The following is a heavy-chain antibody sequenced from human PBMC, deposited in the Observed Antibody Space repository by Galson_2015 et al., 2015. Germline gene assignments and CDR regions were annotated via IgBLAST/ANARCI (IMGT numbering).Heavy chain of an antibody. D-gene: IGHD1-26*01. Sequence: SLRLSCAASGFIFSNAWMSWVRQAPGKGLEWVGRIKSKSVGGTTDYAAPVKGRFTISRDNSKNTLYLQMNSLRAEDTAVYYCAREEDYDSGSYSGHFDYWGQGTLVTVSS. V-gene: IGHV3-15*01. J-gene: IGHJ4*02. CDR3: AREEDYDSGSYSGHFDY. CDR1: GFIFSNAW. CDR2: IKSKSVGGTT.